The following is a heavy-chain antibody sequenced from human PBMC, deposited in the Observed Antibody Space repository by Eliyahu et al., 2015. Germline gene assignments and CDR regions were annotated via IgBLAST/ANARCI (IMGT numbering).Heavy chain of an antibody. CDR3: ARLRGITGTL. V-gene: IGHV4-39*01. D-gene: IGHD1-20*01. J-gene: IGHJ4*02. Sequence: QLQLQESGPGLVKPSETLSLTCTVSGGSISSSSYYWGXIXQPPGKGLEWIGSIYYSGXTYYNPSLKSRVTISVDTSKNQFSLKLSSVTAADTAVYYCARLRGITGTLWGQGTLVTVSS. CDR2: IYYSGXT. CDR1: GGSISSSSYY.